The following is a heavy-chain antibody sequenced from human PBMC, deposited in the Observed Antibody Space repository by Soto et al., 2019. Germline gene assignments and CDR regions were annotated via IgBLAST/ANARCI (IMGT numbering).Heavy chain of an antibody. CDR2: INPNSGGT. CDR1: GYTFTGYY. J-gene: IGHJ6*02. CDR3: AQRVRNGSGYYGKDF. V-gene: IGHV1-2*04. D-gene: IGHD3-10*01. Sequence: GSSVKVSCKASGYTFTGYYMHWVRQAPGQGLEWMGWINPNSGGTNYAQKFQGWVTMTRDTSISTAYMELSRLRSDDTAVYYCAQRVRNGSGYYGKDFWGQGTTVTVSS.